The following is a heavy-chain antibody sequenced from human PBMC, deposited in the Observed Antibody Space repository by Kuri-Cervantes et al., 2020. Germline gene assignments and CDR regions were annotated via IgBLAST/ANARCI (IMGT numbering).Heavy chain of an antibody. Sequence: GGSLRLSCTASGFTFGDYAMSWFRQAPGKGLEWVGFIRSKAYGGTTEYAASVKGRFTISRDDSKSIAYLQMNSLKTEDTAVYYCARGPLLMIYYYGMDVWGQGTTVTVSS. CDR1: GFTFGDYA. J-gene: IGHJ6*02. V-gene: IGHV3-49*03. CDR3: ARGPLLMIYYYGMDV. CDR2: IRSKAYGGTT. D-gene: IGHD2/OR15-2a*01.